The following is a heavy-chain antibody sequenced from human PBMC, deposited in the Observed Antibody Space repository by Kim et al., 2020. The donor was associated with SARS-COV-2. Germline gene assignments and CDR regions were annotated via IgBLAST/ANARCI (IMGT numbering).Heavy chain of an antibody. CDR1: GFTFSDFW. CDR2: IIQDGSER. V-gene: IGHV3-7*01. CDR3: GRRSAVTAGGS. Sequence: GGSLRLSCAASGFTFSDFWMNWVRQAPGKGLEWVVNIIQDGSERYYVDSVKGRFTISRDNAKNSLYLQMNNLRVEDTAVYYCGRRSAVTAGGSWGQGTLV. D-gene: IGHD4-17*01. J-gene: IGHJ5*02.